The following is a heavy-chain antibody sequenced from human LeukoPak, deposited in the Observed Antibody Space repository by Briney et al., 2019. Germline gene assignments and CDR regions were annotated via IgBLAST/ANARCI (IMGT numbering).Heavy chain of an antibody. CDR2: ISYDGSNK. D-gene: IGHD3-10*01. J-gene: IGHJ3*02. Sequence: GGSLRLSCAASGFTFSSYGMHWVRQAPGKGLEWVAVISYDGSNKYYADSVKGRFTISRDNSKNTLYLQMTSVRAEGTAVYYCAKIEGFVRGGDHAFDIWGQGTMVSVSS. V-gene: IGHV3-30*18. CDR3: AKIEGFVRGGDHAFDI. CDR1: GFTFSSYG.